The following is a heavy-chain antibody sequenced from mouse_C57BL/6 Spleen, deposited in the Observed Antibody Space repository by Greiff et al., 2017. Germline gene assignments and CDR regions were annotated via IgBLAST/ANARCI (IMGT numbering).Heavy chain of an antibody. J-gene: IGHJ2*01. CDR1: GYTFTDYE. CDR3: TRPFTTVVATNFGD. V-gene: IGHV1-15*01. Sequence: QVQLQQSGAELVRPGASVTLSCKASGYTFTDYEMHWVKQTPVHGLEWIGAIDPETGGTAYNQKFKGKAILTADKSSSTAYMELRSLTSEDSAVYYCTRPFTTVVATNFGDGGQGTTLTVSS. CDR2: IDPETGGT. D-gene: IGHD1-1*01.